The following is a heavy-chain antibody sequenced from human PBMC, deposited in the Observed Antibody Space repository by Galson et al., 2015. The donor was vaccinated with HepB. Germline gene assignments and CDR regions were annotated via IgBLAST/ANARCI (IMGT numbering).Heavy chain of an antibody. J-gene: IGHJ4*02. CDR1: GFTFSSYG. D-gene: IGHD7-27*01. CDR3: ARDLLIGGVDY. V-gene: IGHV3-33*08. Sequence: SLRLSCAASGFTFSSYGMHWVRQAPGKGLEWVAVIWNDGTNKNYADSVKGRFTISRDKSKNTLYLQMNSLRDEDTAVYYCARDLLIGGVDYWGQGTLVTVSS. CDR2: IWNDGTNK.